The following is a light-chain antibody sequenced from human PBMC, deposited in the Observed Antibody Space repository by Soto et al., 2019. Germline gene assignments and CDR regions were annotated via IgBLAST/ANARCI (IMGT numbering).Light chain of an antibody. CDR1: SGSVSTSYY. CDR2: STN. CDR3: LLYMGNAIVL. Sequence: QTVVSREPSLSVSPGGTVTLTCGLSSGSVSTSYYPSWYQQTPGQAPRTLIYSTNTRSSGVPDRFSGSILGNKAALTITGAQADDESDYYCLLYMGNAIVLFGGGTKLTVL. J-gene: IGLJ2*01. V-gene: IGLV8-61*01.